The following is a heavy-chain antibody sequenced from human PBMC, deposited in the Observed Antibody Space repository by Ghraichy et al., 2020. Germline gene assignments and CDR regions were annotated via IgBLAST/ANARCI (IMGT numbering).Heavy chain of an antibody. D-gene: IGHD3-22*01. J-gene: IGHJ6*02. CDR2: ISYDGSNK. CDR3: ARDRDSSGYWNGMDV. V-gene: IGHV3-30-3*01. CDR1: GFTFSSYA. Sequence: GESLNISCAASGFTFSSYAMHWVRQAPGKGLEWVAVISYDGSNKYYADSVKGRFTISRDNSKNTLYLQMNSLRAEDTAVYYCARDRDSSGYWNGMDVWGQGTTVTVSS.